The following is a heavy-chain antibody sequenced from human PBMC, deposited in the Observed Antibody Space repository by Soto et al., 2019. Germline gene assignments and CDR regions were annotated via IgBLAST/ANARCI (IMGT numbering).Heavy chain of an antibody. CDR3: ARGLLHYYDSSGYYPGAQALDY. D-gene: IGHD3-22*01. Sequence: ASVKVSCKASGYTFTSYDINWVRQATGQGLEWMGWMNPNSGNTGYAQKFQGRVTMTRNTSISTAYMELSSLRSEDTAVYYCARGLLHYYDSSGYYPGAQALDYWGQGTLVTVSS. V-gene: IGHV1-8*01. CDR2: MNPNSGNT. J-gene: IGHJ4*02. CDR1: GYTFTSYD.